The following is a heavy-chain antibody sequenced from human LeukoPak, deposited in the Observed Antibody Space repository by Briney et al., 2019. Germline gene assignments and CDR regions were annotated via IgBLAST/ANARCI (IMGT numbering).Heavy chain of an antibody. CDR1: GGSISSYY. CDR2: IYYSGSA. V-gene: IGHV4-59*01. Sequence: SETLSLTCTVSGGSISSYYWNWIRQPPGKGLEWIGYIYYSGSANYNPSLKSRVTISVDTSKNQFSLKLSSVTAADTTVYYCARGGWYPESFQHWGQGALVTVSS. D-gene: IGHD6-19*01. CDR3: ARGGWYPESFQH. J-gene: IGHJ1*01.